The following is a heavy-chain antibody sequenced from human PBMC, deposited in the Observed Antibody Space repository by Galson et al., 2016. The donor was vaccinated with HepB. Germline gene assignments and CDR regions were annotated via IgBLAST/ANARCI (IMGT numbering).Heavy chain of an antibody. Sequence: SLRLSCAASGFMFSTYDMHWVRQVPGKGLEWVAMIYYDGTIKYFSDSVKGRFGISKNNSKNNLNLQMNSLRDDDTAIYFLARGGSGGHRFDWFFDFWGRGTLLAVSS. CDR2: IYYDGTIK. J-gene: IGHJ2*01. V-gene: IGHV3-33*01. D-gene: IGHD3-10*01. CDR3: ARGGSGGHRFDWFFDF. CDR1: GFMFSTYD.